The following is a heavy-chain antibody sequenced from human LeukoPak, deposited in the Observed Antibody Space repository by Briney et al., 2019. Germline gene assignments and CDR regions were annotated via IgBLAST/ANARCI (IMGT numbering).Heavy chain of an antibody. Sequence: SETPSLTCTVSGGSISPYYWSWIRQPPGKGLEWIGYIYSSGSANYNPSLKSRVTISVDTSKNQFSLKLSSVTAADTAVYYCARMGGYSGYAAHWGQGTLVTVSS. D-gene: IGHD5-12*01. CDR3: ARMGGYSGYAAH. CDR2: IYSSGSA. V-gene: IGHV4-59*08. CDR1: GGSISPYY. J-gene: IGHJ4*02.